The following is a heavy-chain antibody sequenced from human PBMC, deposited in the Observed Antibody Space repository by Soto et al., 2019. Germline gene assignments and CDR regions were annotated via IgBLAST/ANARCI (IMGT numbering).Heavy chain of an antibody. CDR2: INAGNGNT. Sequence: ASVKVSCKASGYAFTSYAMHWVRQAPGQRLEWMGWINAGNGNTKYSQKFQGRVTITRDTSASTAYMELSSLRSEDTAVYYCARVYCSGGSCYPNNWFDPWGQGALVTVSS. V-gene: IGHV1-3*01. J-gene: IGHJ5*02. CDR1: GYAFTSYA. D-gene: IGHD2-15*01. CDR3: ARVYCSGGSCYPNNWFDP.